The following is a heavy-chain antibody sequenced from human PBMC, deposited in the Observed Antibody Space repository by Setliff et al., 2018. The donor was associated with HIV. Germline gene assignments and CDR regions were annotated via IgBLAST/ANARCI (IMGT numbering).Heavy chain of an antibody. V-gene: IGHV3-20*04. CDR2: INWNGGTI. D-gene: IGHD5-18*01. CDR3: ARDSEQLWFRRNAFDI. Sequence: PGGSLRLSCAASGFIFDDYGMSWVRQAPGKGLEWVSGINWNGGTIYYADSVKGRFTISRDNAKNSLYLQMNSLRAEDTAVYYCARDSEQLWFRRNAFDIWGQGTMVTVSS. J-gene: IGHJ3*02. CDR1: GFIFDDYG.